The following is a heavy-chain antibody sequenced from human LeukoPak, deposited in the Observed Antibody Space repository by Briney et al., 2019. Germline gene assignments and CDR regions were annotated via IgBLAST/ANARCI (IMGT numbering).Heavy chain of an antibody. D-gene: IGHD3-10*01. CDR1: GGSISSYY. CDR3: ARVRPPGWFDP. CDR2: IYYSGST. V-gene: IGHV4-59*01. Sequence: SETLSLTCTVSGGSISSYYWSWIRQPPGKGLEWIGYIYYSGSTNYNPSLKSRVTISVDTSKNQFSLKLSSVTAADTAVYYCARVRPPGWFDPWGQGTLVTVSS. J-gene: IGHJ5*02.